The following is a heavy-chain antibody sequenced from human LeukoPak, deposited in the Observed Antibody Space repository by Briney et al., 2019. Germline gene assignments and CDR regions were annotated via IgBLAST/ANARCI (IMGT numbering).Heavy chain of an antibody. CDR3: ARAANPQDCFDC. V-gene: IGHV1-2*02. CDR1: GYTFTDYY. Sequence: ASVKVSCKASGYTFTDYYMHWVRQAPGQGLEWMGWINPNSGGTNYAQKFQGRVTMTRDTSISTAYMELSRLTSDDTAVYYCARAANPQDCFDCWGQRTLVTVSS. J-gene: IGHJ4*02. D-gene: IGHD4/OR15-4a*01. CDR2: INPNSGGT.